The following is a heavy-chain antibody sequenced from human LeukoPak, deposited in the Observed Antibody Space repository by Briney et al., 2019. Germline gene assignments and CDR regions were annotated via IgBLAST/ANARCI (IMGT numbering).Heavy chain of an antibody. Sequence: ASVKVSCKASGYTFSSLGVSWVRQAPGQGLEWMGWISGYNGNTHYAQNFQGRVTMTTDTSTSTAYMELRGLRSDDTAMYYCARDVGITVADSFDPWGQGTLVTVSS. CDR1: GYTFSSLG. CDR2: ISGYNGNT. CDR3: ARDVGITVADSFDP. J-gene: IGHJ5*02. V-gene: IGHV1-18*01. D-gene: IGHD6-19*01.